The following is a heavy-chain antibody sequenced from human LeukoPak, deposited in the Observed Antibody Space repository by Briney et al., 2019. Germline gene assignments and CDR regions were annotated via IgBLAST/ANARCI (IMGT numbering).Heavy chain of an antibody. J-gene: IGHJ3*02. CDR2: ISGSGGST. CDR3: AKFMVSDYYDSSGPYGAFDI. V-gene: IGHV3-23*01. CDR1: GFTFSGYA. D-gene: IGHD3-22*01. Sequence: PGGSLRLSCAASGFTFSGYAMSWVRQAPGKGLEWVSAISGSGGSTYYADSVKGRFTISRDNSKNTLYLQMNSLRAEDTAVYYCAKFMVSDYYDSSGPYGAFDIWGQGTMVTVSS.